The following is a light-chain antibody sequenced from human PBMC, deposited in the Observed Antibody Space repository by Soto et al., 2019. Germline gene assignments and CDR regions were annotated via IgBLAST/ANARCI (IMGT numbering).Light chain of an antibody. J-gene: IGKJ4*01. V-gene: IGKV1-39*01. CDR2: AAS. CDR3: HQSYNTPLT. Sequence: DIQMTQSPSSLSASVGDRVTITCRASQSISNYLNWYQQKPGKAPKLLIYAASSLQSGVPSRFSGSGSGTDFTLTISSLQPEDFATDYCHQSYNTPLTFGGGTKGEIK. CDR1: QSISNY.